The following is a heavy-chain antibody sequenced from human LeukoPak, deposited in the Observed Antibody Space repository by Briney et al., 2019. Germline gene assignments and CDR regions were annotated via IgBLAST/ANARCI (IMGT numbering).Heavy chain of an antibody. J-gene: IGHJ4*02. D-gene: IGHD3-10*01. CDR2: INSDGSST. V-gene: IGHV3-74*01. CDR1: GFTFSSYW. Sequence: GGSLRLSCAASGFTFSSYWMHWVRQAPGKGLVWVSRINSDGSSTSYADSVKGRFTISRDNAKNSLYLQMNSLRAEDTALYYCARDLYYGSGSYYSDYWGQGTLVTVSS. CDR3: ARDLYYGSGSYYSDY.